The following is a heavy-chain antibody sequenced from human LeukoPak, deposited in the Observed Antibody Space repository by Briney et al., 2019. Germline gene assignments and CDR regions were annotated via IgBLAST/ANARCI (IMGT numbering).Heavy chain of an antibody. CDR3: ARDGRDYSNYYAFDI. Sequence: GGSLRLSCAASGFTFSTYAMHWFRQAPGKGLEWVAVMSYDGGTKYYADSVKGRFTISRDNSKNSLYLQMNSLRAEDTALYYCARDGRDYSNYYAFDIWGQGTMVTVSS. J-gene: IGHJ3*02. V-gene: IGHV3-30*07. CDR2: MSYDGGTK. CDR1: GFTFSTYA. D-gene: IGHD4-11*01.